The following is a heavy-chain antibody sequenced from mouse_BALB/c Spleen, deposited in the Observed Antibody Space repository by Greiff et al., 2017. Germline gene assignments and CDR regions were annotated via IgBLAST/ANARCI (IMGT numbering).Heavy chain of an antibody. V-gene: IGHV3-8*02. CDR3: ARGDYRLAWFAY. D-gene: IGHD2-14*01. J-gene: IGHJ3*01. CDR1: GDSITSGY. Sequence: EVMLVESGPSLVKPSQTLSLTCSVTGDSITSGYWNWIRKFPGNKLEYMGYISYSGSTYYNPSLKSRISITRDTSKNQYYLQLNSVTTEDTATYYCARGDYRLAWFAYWGQGTLVTVSA. CDR2: ISYSGST.